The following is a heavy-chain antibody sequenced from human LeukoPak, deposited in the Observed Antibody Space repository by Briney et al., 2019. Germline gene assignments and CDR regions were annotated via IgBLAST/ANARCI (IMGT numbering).Heavy chain of an antibody. J-gene: IGHJ4*02. CDR1: GFTFSSYS. Sequence: GGSLRLSCAASGFTFSSYSMNWVRQAPGKGLEWVSSISSSSSYIYYADSVKGRFTISRDNAKNSLYLQMNSLRAEDTAVYYCARGGIVATIRTTQHFDYWGQGTLVTVSS. CDR3: ARGGIVATIRTTQHFDY. CDR2: ISSSSSYI. D-gene: IGHD5-12*01. V-gene: IGHV3-21*01.